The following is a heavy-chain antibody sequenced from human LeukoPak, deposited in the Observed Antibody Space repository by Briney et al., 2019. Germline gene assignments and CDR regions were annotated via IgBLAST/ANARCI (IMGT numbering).Heavy chain of an antibody. Sequence: SVKVSCKASVGTFSSYAISWVRQAPGQGLEWMGGIIPIFGTANYAQKFQGRVTITADESSSTAYMELSSLRSEDTAVYYCARDKQRYYDSSGYYLHFDYWGQGTLVTVSS. CDR3: ARDKQRYYDSSGYYLHFDY. CDR2: IIPIFGTA. CDR1: VGTFSSYA. J-gene: IGHJ4*02. V-gene: IGHV1-69*13. D-gene: IGHD3-22*01.